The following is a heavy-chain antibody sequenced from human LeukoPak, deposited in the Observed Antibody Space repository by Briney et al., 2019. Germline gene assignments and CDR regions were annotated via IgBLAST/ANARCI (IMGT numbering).Heavy chain of an antibody. J-gene: IGHJ4*02. CDR3: ARGSYGSGSYSYYFDY. D-gene: IGHD3-10*01. CDR2: ISTSGSTI. CDR1: GFTFSSYA. Sequence: GGSLRLSCAASGFTFSSYAMNWVRQAPGKGLDWVSYISTSGSTIHYADSVRGWFTSSRDNAKNSLYLQMNSLRAEDTAVYSCARGSYGSGSYSYYFDYWGQGTLVTVSS. V-gene: IGHV3-48*03.